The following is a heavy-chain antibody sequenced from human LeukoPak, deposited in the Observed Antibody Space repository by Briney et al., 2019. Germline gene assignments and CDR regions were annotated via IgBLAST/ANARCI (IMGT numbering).Heavy chain of an antibody. V-gene: IGHV1-69*04. J-gene: IGHJ6*02. D-gene: IGHD5-12*01. CDR1: GGTFSSYA. Sequence: SVKVSCKASGGTFSSYAISWVRQAPGQGLEWMGRIIPILGIANYAQKFQGRVTITADKSTSTAYMELSSLRSEDTAVYYCARYYSGYDFFYYYYGMDVWGQGTTVTVSS. CDR2: IIPILGIA. CDR3: ARYYSGYDFFYYYYGMDV.